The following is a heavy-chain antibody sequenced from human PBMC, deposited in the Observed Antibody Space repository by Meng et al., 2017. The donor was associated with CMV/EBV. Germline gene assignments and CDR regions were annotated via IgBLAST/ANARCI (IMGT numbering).Heavy chain of an antibody. CDR2: ITADGART. CDR3: GRDPNGDYVGAFEM. D-gene: IGHD4-17*01. J-gene: IGHJ3*02. CDR1: GLTFSKYA. V-gene: IGHV3-23*01. Sequence: SGLTFSKYAMTWVRQGPAKGLEWVSSITADGARTFDADSVKGRITISRDNSRNTLFLQMNSLRVEDTAVYYCGRDPNGDYVGAFEMWGQGTMVTVSS.